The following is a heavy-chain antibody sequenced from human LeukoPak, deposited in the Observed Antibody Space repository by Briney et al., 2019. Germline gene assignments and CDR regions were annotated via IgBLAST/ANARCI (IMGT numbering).Heavy chain of an antibody. CDR2: IRYDGSNK. J-gene: IGHJ4*02. CDR3: AKERTGTMGQAFDY. CDR1: GFTFSSYG. D-gene: IGHD1-7*01. V-gene: IGHV3-30*02. Sequence: GGSLRLSCAASGFTFSSYGMHWVRQAPGKGLEWVAFIRYDGSNKYYADSVKGRFTISRDNSKNTLYLQMNSLRAEDTAVYYCAKERTGTMGQAFDYWGQGTLVTVSS.